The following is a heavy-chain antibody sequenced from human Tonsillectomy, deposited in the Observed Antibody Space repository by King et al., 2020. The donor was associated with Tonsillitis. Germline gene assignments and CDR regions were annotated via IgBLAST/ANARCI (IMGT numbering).Heavy chain of an antibody. D-gene: IGHD2-15*01. CDR2: ISDNSQTI. CDR1: GFTFSSYS. V-gene: IGHV3-48*01. Sequence: VQLVESGGDLVQPGGSLRLSCAASGFTFSSYSMNWVRQAPGKGLEWVSYISDNSQTIYYTDSVKGRFTISRDNAKNSLYLQMNNLRVEDTAVYYCARGDLVAASRFDYWGQGILVTASS. CDR3: ARGDLVAASRFDY. J-gene: IGHJ4*02.